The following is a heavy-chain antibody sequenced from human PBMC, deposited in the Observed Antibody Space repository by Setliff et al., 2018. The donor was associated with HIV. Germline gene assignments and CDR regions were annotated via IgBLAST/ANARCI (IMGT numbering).Heavy chain of an antibody. CDR2: IFASGTT. Sequence: SETLSLTCTVSGGSLGGYYWSWIRQPAGKRLEWIGRIFASGTTNYNPSLKSRVSMSIDTSKDQFSLNLNSVTAADTAVYFCARDRPNYGSGRSAYNWFDPWGLGTLVTVSS. CDR3: ARDRPNYGSGRSAYNWFDP. D-gene: IGHD3-10*01. V-gene: IGHV4-4*07. CDR1: GGSLGGYY. J-gene: IGHJ5*02.